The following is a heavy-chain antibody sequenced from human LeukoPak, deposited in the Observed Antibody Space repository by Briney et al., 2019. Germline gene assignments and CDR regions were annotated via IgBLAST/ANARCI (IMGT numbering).Heavy chain of an antibody. D-gene: IGHD3-10*01. J-gene: IGHJ4*02. CDR3: ARVEALYNSGSVWAY. V-gene: IGHV3-7*01. CDR1: GFTFSSHW. Sequence: GGSLRLSCAASGFTFSSHWMTWVRQAPGKGLEWVANIIPDGSEKYYVNSVKGRFTISRDNAKNSLYLQVNSLRAEDTAVYYCARVEALYNSGSVWAYWGQGTLVTVSS. CDR2: IIPDGSEK.